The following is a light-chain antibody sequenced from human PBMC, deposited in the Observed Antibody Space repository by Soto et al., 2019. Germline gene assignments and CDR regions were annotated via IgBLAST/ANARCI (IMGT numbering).Light chain of an antibody. CDR2: GAS. Sequence: ESVFKQSKVTLSLSPGERSRVSFRASHSINSALAWYQQKPGQAPRLLIYGASTRATGIPARFSGSGSGTEFTLTISSLQSEDFTVYSCLQYHNSWAFGQRTNVAI. V-gene: IGKV3-15*01. CDR1: HSINSA. CDR3: LQYHNSWA. J-gene: IGKJ1*01.